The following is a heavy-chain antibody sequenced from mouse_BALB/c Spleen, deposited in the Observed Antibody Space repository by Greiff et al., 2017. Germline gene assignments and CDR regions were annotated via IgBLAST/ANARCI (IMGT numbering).Heavy chain of an antibody. V-gene: IGHV5-6-3*01. J-gene: IGHJ3*01. CDR3: AREKYGNWFAY. Sequence: EVKLVESGGGLVQPGGSLKLSCAASGFTFSSYGMSWVRQTPDKRLELVATINSNGGSTYYPDSVKGRFTISRDNAKNTLYLQMSSLKSEDTAMYYCAREKYGNWFAYWGQGTLVTVSA. CDR1: GFTFSSYG. D-gene: IGHD2-10*02. CDR2: INSNGGST.